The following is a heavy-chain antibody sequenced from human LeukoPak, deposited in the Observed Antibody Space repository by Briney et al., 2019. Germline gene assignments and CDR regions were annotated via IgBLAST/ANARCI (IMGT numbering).Heavy chain of an antibody. J-gene: IGHJ3*02. D-gene: IGHD6-6*01. CDR1: GFTVSSNY. Sequence: GGSLRLSCAASGFTVSSNYMSWVRQAPGKGQEWVSVIYSGGSTYYEECVKGRFTISRDNSKNTLYLQMNSLRAEDTAVYYCASYRYGSSFAFDIWGQGRMVTVSS. CDR2: IYSGGST. V-gene: IGHV3-66*01. CDR3: ASYRYGSSFAFDI.